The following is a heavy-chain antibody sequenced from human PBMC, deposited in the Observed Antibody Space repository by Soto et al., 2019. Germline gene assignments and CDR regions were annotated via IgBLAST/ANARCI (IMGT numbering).Heavy chain of an antibody. CDR2: IYYSGST. Sequence: QVQLQESGPGLVKPSETLSLTCTVSGGSISSYYWSWIRQPPGKGLEWIGYIYYSGSTNYTPSLKSRVTISVDTSKNQFSLKLSSVTAADTAVYYCARGRGTGWFDPWGQGTLVTVSS. V-gene: IGHV4-59*01. CDR3: ARGRGTGWFDP. D-gene: IGHD3-16*01. J-gene: IGHJ5*02. CDR1: GGSISSYY.